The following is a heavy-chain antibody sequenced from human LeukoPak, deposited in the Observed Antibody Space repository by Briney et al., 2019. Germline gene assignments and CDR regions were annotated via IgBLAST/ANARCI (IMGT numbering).Heavy chain of an antibody. D-gene: IGHD3-10*01. CDR3: ARDNSVRHQASWFYP. CDR1: VYTFTIYA. CDR2: ISPSGGST. Sequence: GASVTVSFTASVYTFTIYARNWVGQAPGQGREGMGGISPSGGSTTYAQKLQGRGPLTTDMSSSTDYLELRSLTSEATPVYYCARDNSVRHQASWFYPWGQGTLVTVSS. V-gene: IGHV1-46*01. J-gene: IGHJ5*02.